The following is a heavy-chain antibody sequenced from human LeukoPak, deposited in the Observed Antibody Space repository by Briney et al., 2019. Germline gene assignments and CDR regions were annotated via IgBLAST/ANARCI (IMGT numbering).Heavy chain of an antibody. CDR1: GYTFTGYY. D-gene: IGHD4-17*01. CDR3: ARDGDYGYYGMDV. V-gene: IGHV1-2*04. J-gene: IGHJ6*02. Sequence: ASVKVSCKASGYTFTGYYMHWVRQDPGQGLEWMGWINPNSGGTNYAQKFQGWVTMTRDTSISTAYMELSSLRSEDTAVYYCARDGDYGYYGMDVWGQGTTVTVSS. CDR2: INPNSGGT.